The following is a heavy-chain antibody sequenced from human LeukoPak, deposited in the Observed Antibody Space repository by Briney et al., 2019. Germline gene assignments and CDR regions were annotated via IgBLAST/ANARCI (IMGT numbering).Heavy chain of an antibody. V-gene: IGHV3-23*01. CDR3: AKRASGSGTSLYYFDY. CDR2: ISNSGGST. CDR1: GFTFSSYA. Sequence: GGSLRLSCAASGFTFSSYAMSWGRQAPGQGLEWVSVISNSGGSTFYADSVKGRFTISRDNSKNMLYLQMNSLRAEDTAVYYCAKRASGSGTSLYYFDYWGQGTLVTVSS. J-gene: IGHJ4*02. D-gene: IGHD3-10*01.